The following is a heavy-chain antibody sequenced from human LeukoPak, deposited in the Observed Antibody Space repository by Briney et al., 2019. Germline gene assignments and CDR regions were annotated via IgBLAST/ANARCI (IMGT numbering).Heavy chain of an antibody. V-gene: IGHV1-69*05. Sequence: SVKVSCKASGGTFSSYAISWVRQAPGQGLEWMGGIIPIFGTANYAQKFQGRVTITTDESTSTAYMELSSLRSEDTAVYYWARAAPAAINWFDPWGQGTLVTVYS. D-gene: IGHD2-2*01. CDR1: GGTFSSYA. CDR3: ARAAPAAINWFDP. CDR2: IIPIFGTA. J-gene: IGHJ5*02.